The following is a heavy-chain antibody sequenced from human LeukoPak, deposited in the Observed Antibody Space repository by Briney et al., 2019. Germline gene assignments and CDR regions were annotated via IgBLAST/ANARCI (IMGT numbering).Heavy chain of an antibody. Sequence: ASVKVSCKASGYTFTSYGINWVRQAPGQGLEWMGWISAYAQKFQGIVTMTIDTSTGTAYMELRSLRSDDTAVYYCARRFNYYDSSGYYQGFYFDYWGLGTLVTVSS. J-gene: IGHJ4*02. D-gene: IGHD3-22*01. CDR3: ARRFNYYDSSGYYQGFYFDY. V-gene: IGHV1-18*01. CDR2: ISAY. CDR1: GYTFTSYG.